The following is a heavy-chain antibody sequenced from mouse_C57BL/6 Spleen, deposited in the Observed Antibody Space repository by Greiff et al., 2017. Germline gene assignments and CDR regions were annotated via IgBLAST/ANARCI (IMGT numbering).Heavy chain of an antibody. CDR1: GYSFTDYN. J-gene: IGHJ1*03. D-gene: IGHD1-1*01. CDR2: INPNYGTT. Sequence: SGPELVKPGASVKISCKASGYSFTDYNMNWVKQSNGKSLEWIGVINPNYGTTSYNQKFKGKATLTVDQSSSTAYMQLNSLTSEDSAVYYCARWAYGSSYGYFDVWGTGTTVTVSS. V-gene: IGHV1-39*01. CDR3: ARWAYGSSYGYFDV.